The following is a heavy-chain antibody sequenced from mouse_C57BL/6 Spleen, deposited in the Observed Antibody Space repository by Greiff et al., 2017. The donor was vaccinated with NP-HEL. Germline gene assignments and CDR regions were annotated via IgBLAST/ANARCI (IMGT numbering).Heavy chain of an antibody. CDR1: GYAFSSSW. CDR2: IYPGDGDT. J-gene: IGHJ2*01. D-gene: IGHD2-4*01. V-gene: IGHV1-82*01. Sequence: QVQLQQSGPELVKPGASVKISCKASGYAFSSSWMNWVKQRPGTGLEWIGRIYPGDGDTNYNGKFKGKATLTADKSSSTAYMQLSSLTSEDSAVYFCARNFYYDYEDYWGQGTTLTVSA. CDR3: ARNFYYDYEDY.